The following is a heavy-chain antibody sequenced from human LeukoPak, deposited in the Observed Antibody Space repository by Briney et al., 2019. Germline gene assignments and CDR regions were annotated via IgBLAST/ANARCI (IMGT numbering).Heavy chain of an antibody. V-gene: IGHV3-20*04. Sequence: PGGALRLSCAASGFTFDDYGMSWVRQAPGKGLEWVSGINWNGGSTGYADSVKGRFTISRDNAKNSLYLQMNSLRAEDTALYYCARVGVHEQWPPGYYYYMDVWGKGTTVTVSS. CDR3: ARVGVHEQWPPGYYYYMDV. D-gene: IGHD6-19*01. CDR2: INWNGGST. J-gene: IGHJ6*03. CDR1: GFTFDDYG.